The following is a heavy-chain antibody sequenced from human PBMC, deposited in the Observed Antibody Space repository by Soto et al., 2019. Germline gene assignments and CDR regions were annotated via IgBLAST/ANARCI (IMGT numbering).Heavy chain of an antibody. J-gene: IGHJ6*02. V-gene: IGHV5-51*01. Sequence: GESLKISCKGSGYSFTSYWIGWVRQMPGKGLEWKGIIYPGNSDTRYSPSFQGQVTISADKSISTAYLQWNSLKASDTDMYYCARRYYDSSGYYYYYYGMDVWGQGTTVTVSS. CDR3: ARRYYDSSGYYYYYYGMDV. D-gene: IGHD3-22*01. CDR2: IYPGNSDT. CDR1: GYSFTSYW.